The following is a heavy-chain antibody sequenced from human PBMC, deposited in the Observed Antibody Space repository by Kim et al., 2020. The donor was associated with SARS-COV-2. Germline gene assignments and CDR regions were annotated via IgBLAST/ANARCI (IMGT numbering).Heavy chain of an antibody. CDR2: ISWDGGST. V-gene: IGHV3-43*01. J-gene: IGHJ4*02. CDR3: AKGAIAAAGPDY. Sequence: GGSLRLSCAASGFTFDDYTMHWVRQAPGKGLEWVSLISWDGGSTYYADSVNGRFTISRDNSKNSLYLQMNSLRTEDTALYYCAKGAIAAAGPDYWGQGTLVNVSS. CDR1: GFTFDDYT. D-gene: IGHD6-13*01.